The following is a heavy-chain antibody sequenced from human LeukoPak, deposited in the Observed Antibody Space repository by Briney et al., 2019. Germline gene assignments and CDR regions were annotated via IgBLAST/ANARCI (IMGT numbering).Heavy chain of an antibody. D-gene: IGHD2-2*01. Sequence: PSETLSLTCTVSGGSISTGAYYWGWIRQHPEKGLEWLGHISYTGNTYYNPSLKSRMTMSLDTSENQFSLRVSSVTAADTAVYYCARGGSMVYWGQGTLVTVSS. J-gene: IGHJ4*02. CDR3: ARGGSMVY. CDR1: GGSISTGAYY. CDR2: ISYTGNT. V-gene: IGHV4-31*03.